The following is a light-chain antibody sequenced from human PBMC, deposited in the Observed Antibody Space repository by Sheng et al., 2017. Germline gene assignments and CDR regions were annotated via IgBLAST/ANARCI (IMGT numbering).Light chain of an antibody. CDR2: AAS. J-gene: IGKJ5*01. Sequence: IQMTQSPSSLSASVGERVTITCRASQSINSYLNWYQQKPGKAPKFLIFAASNLQSGVPSRFSGSGSGTDFTLTISSLQPEDFATYYCQQSYINTFTFGQGHDWRLN. V-gene: IGKV1-39*01. CDR1: QSINSY. CDR3: QQSYINTFT.